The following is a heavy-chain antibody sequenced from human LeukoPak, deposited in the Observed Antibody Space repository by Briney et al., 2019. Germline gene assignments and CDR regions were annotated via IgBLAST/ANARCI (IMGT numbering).Heavy chain of an antibody. J-gene: IGHJ3*02. V-gene: IGHV3-48*03. Sequence: HPGDPQKLSCLPYGFSYSRYEKNWARQAPGKGLEQVSYIRSTSSIIFYADYVKGRFTISRDYAKNSLYLQMNSLRAEDTALYYCARVNDYGGNDDAFDIWGQGTMVTVSS. CDR2: IRSTSSII. CDR3: ARVNDYGGNDDAFDI. D-gene: IGHD4-23*01. CDR1: GFSYSRYE.